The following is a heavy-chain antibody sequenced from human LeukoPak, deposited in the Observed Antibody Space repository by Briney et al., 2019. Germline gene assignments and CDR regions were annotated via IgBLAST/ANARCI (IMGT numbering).Heavy chain of an antibody. D-gene: IGHD3-10*01. J-gene: IGHJ4*02. CDR3: ARLYRGLLDS. CDR2: IYYSGST. CDR1: GGSISSGGYY. V-gene: IGHV4-31*03. Sequence: SETLSLTCTVSGGSISSGGYYWSWIRQHPGKGLEWIGYIYYSGSTYYNPSLRSRVTISVDTSENQFSLKLSSVTAADTAVYYCARLYRGLLDSWGQGTLVTVSS.